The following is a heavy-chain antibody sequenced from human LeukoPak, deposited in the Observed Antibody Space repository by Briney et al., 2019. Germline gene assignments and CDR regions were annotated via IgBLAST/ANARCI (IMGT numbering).Heavy chain of an antibody. CDR3: ARFTTGTTSALDV. J-gene: IGHJ6*04. D-gene: IGHD1-7*01. V-gene: IGHV1-69*05. CDR1: GGTFGSYA. Sequence: SVKVSCKASGGTFGSYAISWVRQAPGQGLEWMGGIIPISGTANYAQKFQGRVTITTDESTSTAYMELSSLRSEDTAVYYCARFTTGTTSALDVWGKGTTVTVSS. CDR2: IIPISGTA.